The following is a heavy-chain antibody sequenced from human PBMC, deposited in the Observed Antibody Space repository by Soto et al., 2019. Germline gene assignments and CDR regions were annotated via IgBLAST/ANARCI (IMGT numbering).Heavy chain of an antibody. D-gene: IGHD3-3*01. CDR1: GFTSSAYS. V-gene: IGHV3-23*01. Sequence: AGSLSLSCAASGFTSSAYSMSWVRQAPGKGLEWVSAISGSGGSTYYADSVKGRFTISRDNSRNTLYLQMNSLRAEDTAVYYCAKNTPQEWLFGFDYWGQGTLVTVSS. CDR2: ISGSGGST. J-gene: IGHJ4*02. CDR3: AKNTPQEWLFGFDY.